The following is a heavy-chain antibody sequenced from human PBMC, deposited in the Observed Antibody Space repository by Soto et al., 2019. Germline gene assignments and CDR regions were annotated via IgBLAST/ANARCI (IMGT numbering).Heavy chain of an antibody. CDR3: ARELTLYGVALDY. J-gene: IGHJ4*02. V-gene: IGHV3-30*03. D-gene: IGHD3-3*01. Sequence: GGSLRLSCAASGFTFSSYGMHWVRQAPGKGLEWVAVISYDGSNKYYADSVKGRFTISRDNSKNTLYLQMNSLTIEDTAVYYCARELTLYGVALDYWGQGTPVTVSS. CDR1: GFTFSSYG. CDR2: ISYDGSNK.